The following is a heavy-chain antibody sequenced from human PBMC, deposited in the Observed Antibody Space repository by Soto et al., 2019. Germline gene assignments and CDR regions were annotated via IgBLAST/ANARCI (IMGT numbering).Heavy chain of an antibody. D-gene: IGHD2-2*01. CDR2: IIPIFGTA. Sequence: QVQLVQSGAEVKKPGSSVKVSCKASGGTFSSYAISWVRQAPGQGLEWMGGIIPIFGTANYAQKFQGRVTITADESTSTAYMELSSLRSEDTAVYYCARGREIVVVAAATYNWFDPWGQGTLVTVSS. CDR3: ARGREIVVVAAATYNWFDP. J-gene: IGHJ5*02. CDR1: GGTFSSYA. V-gene: IGHV1-69*01.